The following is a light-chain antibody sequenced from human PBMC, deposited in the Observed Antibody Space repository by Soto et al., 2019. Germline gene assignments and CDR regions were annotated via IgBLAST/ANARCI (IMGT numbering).Light chain of an antibody. CDR2: ATS. CDR3: QQRSDWPPSLT. Sequence: EIVLTQSPATLSLSPGERATLSCRASKSVSSSLAWYQHKPGQAPRLLIYATSHRVTDIPTRFSGSGSETDFTLTISSLEPEDFAVYYCQQRSDWPPSLTFGGGTKVEIK. CDR1: KSVSSS. V-gene: IGKV3-11*01. J-gene: IGKJ4*01.